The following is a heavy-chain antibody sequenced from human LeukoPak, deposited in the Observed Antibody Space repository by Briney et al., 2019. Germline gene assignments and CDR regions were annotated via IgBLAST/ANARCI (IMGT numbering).Heavy chain of an antibody. J-gene: IGHJ4*02. CDR1: GGSISNYY. V-gene: IGHV4-4*07. CDR2: IYASGDT. D-gene: IGHD3-22*01. Sequence: PSETLSLTCTVSGGSISNYYWTWVRQSAGKGLEWIGRIYASGDTYYSPSLQSRVTMSVDTSKNQFSLRLNSVTAADTAVHYCARDAYYYDTSGYYILDYWGQGTLVTVSS. CDR3: ARDAYYYDTSGYYILDY.